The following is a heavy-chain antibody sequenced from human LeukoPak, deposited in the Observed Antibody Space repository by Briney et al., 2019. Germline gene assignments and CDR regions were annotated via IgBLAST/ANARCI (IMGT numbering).Heavy chain of an antibody. Sequence: PSETLSLTCTVSGGSISRYYWSWIRQPPGKGLEWIGYIYYSGSTNYNPSLKSRVTISVDTSKNQFSLKLSSVTAADTAVYYCARGGATRYCSSTSCQAAFDIWGHGTMVTVSS. D-gene: IGHD2-2*01. V-gene: IGHV4-59*08. J-gene: IGHJ3*02. CDR2: IYYSGST. CDR1: GGSISRYY. CDR3: ARGGATRYCSSTSCQAAFDI.